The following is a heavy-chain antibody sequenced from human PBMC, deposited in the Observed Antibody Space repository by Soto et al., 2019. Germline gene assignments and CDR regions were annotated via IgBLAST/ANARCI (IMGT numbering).Heavy chain of an antibody. CDR3: AKDPAMIVVVTLDD. D-gene: IGHD3-22*01. V-gene: IGHV4-59*12. Sequence: SETLSLTCAVSGGSISSYYWSWIRQPPGKGLEWIGYIYYSGSTNYNPSLKSRVTISVDTSKNQFSLKLSSVTAADTAVYYCAKDPAMIVVVTLDDWGQGTLVTVSS. CDR2: IYYSGST. J-gene: IGHJ4*02. CDR1: GGSISSYY.